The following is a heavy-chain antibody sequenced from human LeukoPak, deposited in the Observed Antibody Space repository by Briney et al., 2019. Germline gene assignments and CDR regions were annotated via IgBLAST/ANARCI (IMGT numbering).Heavy chain of an antibody. J-gene: IGHJ4*02. CDR1: GGSFSGYY. CDR2: IYYSGST. CDR3: ARTVNLWFGEGGLFDY. D-gene: IGHD3-10*01. Sequence: SETLSLTCAVYGGSFSGYYWSWIRQPPGKGLEWIGSIYYSGSTYYNPSLKSRVTISVDTSKNQFSLKLSSVTAADTAVYYCARTVNLWFGEGGLFDYRGQGTLVTVSS. V-gene: IGHV4-34*01.